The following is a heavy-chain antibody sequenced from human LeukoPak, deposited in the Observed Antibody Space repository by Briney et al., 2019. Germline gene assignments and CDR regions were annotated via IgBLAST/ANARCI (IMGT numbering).Heavy chain of an antibody. Sequence: SVKVSCKASGGTFSSYAIRWVRQAPGQGLEWMGGIIPIFGTANNAQKFQGRVTITADESTSTAYMELRSLRSEDTAVYYCATYYDFWSGSLLYYYMDVWGKGTTVTVSS. CDR2: IIPIFGTA. CDR3: ATYYDFWSGSLLYYYMDV. V-gene: IGHV1-69*13. CDR1: GGTFSSYA. D-gene: IGHD3-3*01. J-gene: IGHJ6*03.